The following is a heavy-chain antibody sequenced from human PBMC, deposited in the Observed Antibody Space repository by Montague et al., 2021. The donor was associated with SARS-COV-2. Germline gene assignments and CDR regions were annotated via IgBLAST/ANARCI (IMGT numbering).Heavy chain of an antibody. CDR2: IFYCGTT. CDR3: ARGATRTFDY. J-gene: IGHJ4*02. V-gene: IGHV4-59*01. D-gene: IGHD1-1*01. Sequence: SETLSLTCTVSGDSMTYFYWSWTRQTPEKGLEWIGYIFYCGTTKYNPSLGSRVTITVDTSKDQFYLKLNSVTAADTAVYYCARGATRTFDYWGQGTRVTVSS. CDR1: GDSMTYFY.